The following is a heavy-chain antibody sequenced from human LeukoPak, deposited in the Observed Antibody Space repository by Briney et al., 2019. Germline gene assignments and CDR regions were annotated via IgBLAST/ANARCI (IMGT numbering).Heavy chain of an antibody. V-gene: IGHV1-2*04. CDR1: GYTFTGYY. CDR2: INPNSGGT. CDR3: ARTLRYFVWAFDY. Sequence: ASVKVSCKASGYTFTGYYMHWVRQAPGQGLEWMGWINPNSGGTNYAQKFQGWVTMTRDTSISTAYMELSRLRSDDTAVYYCARTLRYFVWAFDYWGQGTLVTVSS. D-gene: IGHD3-9*01. J-gene: IGHJ4*02.